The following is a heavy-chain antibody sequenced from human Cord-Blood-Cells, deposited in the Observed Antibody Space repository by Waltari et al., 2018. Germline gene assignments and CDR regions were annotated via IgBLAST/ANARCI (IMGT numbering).Heavy chain of an antibody. CDR1: GGTFSSYA. J-gene: IGHJ4*02. D-gene: IGHD5-12*01. V-gene: IGHV1-69*01. CDR3: ARARDGYNYNYFDY. Sequence: QVQLVQSGAEVKKPGSSVKVPCQASGGTFSSYAISWVRQAPGQGLEWMGGIIPIFGTANYAQKFQGRVTITADESTSTAYMELSSLRSEDTAVYYCARARDGYNYNYFDYWGQGTLVTVSS. CDR2: IIPIFGTA.